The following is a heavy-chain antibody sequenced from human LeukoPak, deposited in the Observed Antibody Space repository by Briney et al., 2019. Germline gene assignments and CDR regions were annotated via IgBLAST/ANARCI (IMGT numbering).Heavy chain of an antibody. CDR1: GFTFSSYA. CDR3: AVDIVVVPAAIVS. V-gene: IGHV3-23*01. D-gene: IGHD2-2*01. Sequence: GGSLRLSCAASGFTFSSYAMSWVRQAPGKGLEWVSAISGSGGSTYYADSVKGRFTISRDNSKNTLYLQMNSLRAEDTAVYYCAVDIVVVPAAIVSWGQGTLVTVPS. CDR2: ISGSGGST. J-gene: IGHJ5*01.